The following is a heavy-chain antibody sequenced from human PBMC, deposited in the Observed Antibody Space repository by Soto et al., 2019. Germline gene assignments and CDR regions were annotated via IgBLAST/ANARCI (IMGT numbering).Heavy chain of an antibody. V-gene: IGHV3-30*18. CDR3: VKEFGDRNDYPLDY. J-gene: IGHJ4*02. CDR2: ISNDGSST. CDR1: GFTFSSLG. D-gene: IGHD3-16*01. Sequence: QVQLVESGGGVVQPGRSLRLSCAASGFTFSSLGMHWVRQAPGKGLEWVEIISNDGSSTYYADSVKGRFTISRDNSKNTLDLQLNSLRTEDTAIYYCVKEFGDRNDYPLDYWGQGTLVTVSS.